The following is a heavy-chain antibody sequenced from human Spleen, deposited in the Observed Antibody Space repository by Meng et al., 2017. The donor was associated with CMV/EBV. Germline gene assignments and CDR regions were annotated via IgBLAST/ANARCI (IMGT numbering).Heavy chain of an antibody. D-gene: IGHD4-17*01. CDR1: GFTFSNYG. V-gene: IGHV3-30*02. CDR2: IRYDGSNK. Sequence: GESLKISCAASGFTFSNYGMHWVRQAPGKGLEWVAFIRYDGSNKYYADSVKGRFTISRDSSKNTLDLVMNSLRVEDTAVYYCAKMGASYGDYRYYFDYWGQGTLVTVSS. J-gene: IGHJ4*02. CDR3: AKMGASYGDYRYYFDY.